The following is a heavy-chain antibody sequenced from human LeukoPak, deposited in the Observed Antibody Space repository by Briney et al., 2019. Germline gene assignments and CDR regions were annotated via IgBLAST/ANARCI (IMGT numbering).Heavy chain of an antibody. J-gene: IGHJ6*02. CDR1: GGSLSGYY. CDR2: INHSGST. V-gene: IGHV4-34*01. CDR3: ARVSSVPAARYYYYGMDV. Sequence: SETLSLTCAVYGGSLSGYYWSWIRQPPGKGLEWIGEINHSGSTNFNPSLKSRVTISVDTSKNQFSLKLSSVTAADTAVYYCARVSSVPAARYYYYGMDVWGQGTTVTVSS. D-gene: IGHD2-2*01.